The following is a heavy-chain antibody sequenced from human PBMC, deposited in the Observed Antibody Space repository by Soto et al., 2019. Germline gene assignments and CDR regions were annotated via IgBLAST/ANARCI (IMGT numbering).Heavy chain of an antibody. Sequence: SETLSLTCAVYGGSFSGYYWSWIRQPPGKGLEWIGEINHSGSTNYNPSLKSRVTISVDTSKNQFSLKLSSVTAADTAVYYCARKIRSIAVAGRWFDPWGQGTLVTVSS. CDR1: GGSFSGYY. CDR2: INHSGST. J-gene: IGHJ5*02. CDR3: ARKIRSIAVAGRWFDP. D-gene: IGHD6-19*01. V-gene: IGHV4-34*01.